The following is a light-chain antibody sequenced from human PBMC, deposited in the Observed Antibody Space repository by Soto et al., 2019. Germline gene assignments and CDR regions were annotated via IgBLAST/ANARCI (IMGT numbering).Light chain of an antibody. CDR1: QSVSSNF. CDR3: RPYGSSPRT. Sequence: EIVLTQSPGTLSLSPGERATLSCRASQSVSSNFLAWYQQKPGQAPRLLIYGASSRATGIPDRFSGSGSGTDFNLTISRLEAEVCSVYYCRPYGSSPRTGGQGTKVEI. V-gene: IGKV3-20*01. CDR2: GAS. J-gene: IGKJ1*01.